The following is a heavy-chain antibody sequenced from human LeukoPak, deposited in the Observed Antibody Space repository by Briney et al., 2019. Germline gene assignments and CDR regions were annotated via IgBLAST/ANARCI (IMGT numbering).Heavy chain of an antibody. CDR1: GFTFSSYA. Sequence: PGGSLRLSCAASGFTFSSYAMHWVRQAPGKGLEWVAVTSCDGSNKYYADSVKGRLTISRDISKNTLYLQMNSLRAEDTAVYYCAKRVMVRGVIGLDYWGQGTLVTVSS. V-gene: IGHV3-30*04. CDR2: TSCDGSNK. D-gene: IGHD3-10*01. CDR3: AKRVMVRGVIGLDY. J-gene: IGHJ4*02.